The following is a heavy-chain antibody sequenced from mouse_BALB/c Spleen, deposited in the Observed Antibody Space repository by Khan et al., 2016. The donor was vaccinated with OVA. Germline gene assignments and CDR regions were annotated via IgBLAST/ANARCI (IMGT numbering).Heavy chain of an antibody. CDR1: GYTFTNYT. J-gene: IGHJ2*01. CDR3: GRIPVPPYYFDS. CDR2: INPSSNYS. V-gene: IGHV1-4*01. Sequence: QIQLVQSGAELARPGASVKMSCKASGYTFTNYTIHWIKQRPGQGLEWIGYINPSSNYSNYNQKFKDKATLTADKSSSTAYMQLSSLTSDDSSVYYCGRIPVPPYYFDSWGQGTTLTVSS.